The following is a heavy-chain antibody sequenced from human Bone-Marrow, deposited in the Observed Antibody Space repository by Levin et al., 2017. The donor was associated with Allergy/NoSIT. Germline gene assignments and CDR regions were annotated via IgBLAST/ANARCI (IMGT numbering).Heavy chain of an antibody. CDR1: GYMFSAYA. CDR2: ISTKSGHP. V-gene: IGHV7-4-1*02. J-gene: IGHJ5*02. CDR3: VRDQAIADNWLDP. Sequence: ASVKVSCKASGYMFSAYAINWVRQAPGQGPVWMGWISTKSGHPTYAQGFTGRFVFSLDASVNTAFLQINSLKAEDTAVYYCVRDQAIADNWLDPWGQGTLVTVSS. D-gene: IGHD2-21*01.